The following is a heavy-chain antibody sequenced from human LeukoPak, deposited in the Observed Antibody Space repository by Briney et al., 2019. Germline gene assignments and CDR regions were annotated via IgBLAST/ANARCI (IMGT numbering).Heavy chain of an antibody. Sequence: SGTLSLTCAVSGGSISSSNWWSWVRQPPGKGLEWIGEIYHSGSTNYNPSLKSRVTISVDKSKNQFSLKLSSVTAADTAVYYCAREDERYSGYNPYYFDYWGQGTLVTVSS. J-gene: IGHJ4*02. CDR1: GGSISSSNW. V-gene: IGHV4-4*02. CDR2: IYHSGST. D-gene: IGHD5-12*01. CDR3: AREDERYSGYNPYYFDY.